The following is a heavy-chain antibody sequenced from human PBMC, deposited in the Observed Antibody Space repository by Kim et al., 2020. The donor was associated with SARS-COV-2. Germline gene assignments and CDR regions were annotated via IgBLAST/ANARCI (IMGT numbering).Heavy chain of an antibody. V-gene: IGHV3-15*01. CDR2: IKSLATGGTI. Sequence: GGSLRLSCAASGFAFSDAWMNWVRQAPGKGLWIGRIKSLATGGTINYAAPVLGRFAISRDDSKNTLYLQLNNLKTEDTGVYYCSTDYGEIRDWRDWGQGTLVSVS. CDR3: STDYGEIRDWRD. D-gene: IGHD1-1*01. CDR1: GFAFSDAW. J-gene: IGHJ4*02.